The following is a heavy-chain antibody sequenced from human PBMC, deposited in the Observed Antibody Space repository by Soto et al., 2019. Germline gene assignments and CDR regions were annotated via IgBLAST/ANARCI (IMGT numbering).Heavy chain of an antibody. V-gene: IGHV5-10-1*01. CDR2: IDLSDSYT. D-gene: IGHD3-9*01. Sequence: GESLKISCKGSGYSFTSYWISWVRQMPGKGLEWMGRIDLSDSYTNYSPSFQGHVTISADKSISTAYLQWSSLKASDTAMYYCARDYDILTGFKSPRYYYYYGMDVWGQGTTVTVSS. CDR3: ARDYDILTGFKSPRYYYYYGMDV. CDR1: GYSFTSYW. J-gene: IGHJ6*02.